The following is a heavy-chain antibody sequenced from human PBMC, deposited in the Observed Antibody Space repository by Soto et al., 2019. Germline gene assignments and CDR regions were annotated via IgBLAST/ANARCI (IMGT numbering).Heavy chain of an antibody. V-gene: IGHV3-30-3*01. CDR1: GFTFSTYA. CDR2: ISYDGSNK. J-gene: IGHJ4*02. D-gene: IGHD4-17*01. CDR3: AKDVQLRWYFDY. Sequence: PGGSLRLSCAASGFTFSTYAMHWVRQAPGKGLERVAVISYDGSNKYYADSVKGRFTISRDNSKNTLYLQMNSLRAGDTAVYYCAKDVQLRWYFDYWGQGTLVTVSS.